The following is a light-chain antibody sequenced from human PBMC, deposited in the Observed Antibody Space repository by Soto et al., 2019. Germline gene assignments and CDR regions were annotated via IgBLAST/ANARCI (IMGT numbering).Light chain of an antibody. Sequence: EIVLTQSPGTLSLSPGERATLSCRASQSVTSSYLAWYQQRPGQAPRLLIYGASSRATGIPDRFSGSGSVTDFTLTISRLEAEDFAVYYCQQCGTSPLTFGGGTKVEIK. CDR3: QQCGTSPLT. J-gene: IGKJ4*01. CDR2: GAS. CDR1: QSVTSSY. V-gene: IGKV3-20*01.